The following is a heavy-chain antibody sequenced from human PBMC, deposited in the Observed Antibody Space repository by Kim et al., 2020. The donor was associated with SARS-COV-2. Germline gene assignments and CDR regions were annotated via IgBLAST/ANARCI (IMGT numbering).Heavy chain of an antibody. V-gene: IGHV5-10-1*01. J-gene: IGHJ5*02. Sequence: PSLQGHVTISADKSISTAYLQWSSLKASDTAMYYCARLKGATTIVRFDPWGQGTLVTVSS. D-gene: IGHD1-26*01. CDR3: ARLKGATTIVRFDP.